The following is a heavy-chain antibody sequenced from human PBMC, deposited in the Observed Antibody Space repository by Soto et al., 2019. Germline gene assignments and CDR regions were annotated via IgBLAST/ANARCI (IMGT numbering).Heavy chain of an antibody. CDR2: IYYSGST. CDR1: GGSISSYS. Sequence: QVQLQESGPGLVKPSETLSLTCTVSGGSISSYSWNWIRQPPGKGLEWIGYIYYSGSTKYHPSLESRVAIPVDTSKNQFSLKLCSVTATDTAVYYCARRVRADEDITGDNWFDPWGQGTLVTVSS. V-gene: IGHV4-59*08. D-gene: IGHD2-15*01. J-gene: IGHJ5*02. CDR3: ARRVRADEDITGDNWFDP.